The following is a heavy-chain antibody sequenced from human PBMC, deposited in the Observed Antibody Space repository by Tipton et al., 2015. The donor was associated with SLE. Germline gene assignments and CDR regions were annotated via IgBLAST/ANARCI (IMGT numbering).Heavy chain of an antibody. CDR3: ARVPVDGYSSSWYANYYYYYYMDV. CDR1: GGSISSGGYY. V-gene: IGHV4-61*08. D-gene: IGHD6-13*01. CDR2: IYYSGST. Sequence: TLSLTCTVSGGSISSGGYYWSWIRQPPGKGLEWIGYIYYSGSTNYNPSLKSRVTISVDTSKNQFSLKLSSVTAADTAVYYCARVPVDGYSSSWYANYYYYYYMDVWGKGTTVTVSS. J-gene: IGHJ6*03.